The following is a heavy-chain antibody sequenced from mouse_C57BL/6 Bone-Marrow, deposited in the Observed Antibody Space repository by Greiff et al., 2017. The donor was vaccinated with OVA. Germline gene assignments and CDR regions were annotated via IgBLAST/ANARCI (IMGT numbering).Heavy chain of an antibody. Sequence: VKLMESGPELVKPGASVKISCKASGYAFSSSWMNWVKQRPGKGLEWIGRIYPGDGDTNYNGKFKGKATLTADKSSSTAYMQLSSLTSEDSAVYFCAREGNYYGSSPLYYAMDYWGQGTSVTVSS. J-gene: IGHJ4*01. CDR1: GYAFSSSW. D-gene: IGHD1-1*01. CDR3: AREGNYYGSSPLYYAMDY. V-gene: IGHV1-82*01. CDR2: IYPGDGDT.